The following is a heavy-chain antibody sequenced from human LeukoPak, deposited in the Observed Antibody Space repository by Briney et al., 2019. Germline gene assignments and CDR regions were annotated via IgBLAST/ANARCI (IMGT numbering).Heavy chain of an antibody. CDR1: GFTFSNYW. J-gene: IGHJ6*02. Sequence: PGGSLRLSCAASGFTFSNYWMSWVRQAPGKGLEWVANIKQDGSDIYYVDSVKGRFTISRDNAKNSLYLQMNSLRAEDTAVYYCARDPTQPAHYYYYGMDVWGQGTTVTVSS. D-gene: IGHD5-18*01. CDR3: ARDPTQPAHYYYYGMDV. V-gene: IGHV3-7*03. CDR2: IKQDGSDI.